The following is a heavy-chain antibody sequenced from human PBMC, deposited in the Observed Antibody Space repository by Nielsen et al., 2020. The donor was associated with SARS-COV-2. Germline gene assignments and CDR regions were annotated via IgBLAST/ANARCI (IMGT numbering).Heavy chain of an antibody. V-gene: IGHV3-23*01. Sequence: GESLKISCAASGFTFSSYAMSWVRQAPGKGLEWVSAISGSGGSTYYADSVKGRFTISRDNFKNTLYLQMTSLRTEDTAVYYCAKPTSPYDSNGYRDYWGQGTLVTVSS. CDR1: GFTFSSYA. CDR2: ISGSGGST. J-gene: IGHJ4*02. D-gene: IGHD3-22*01. CDR3: AKPTSPYDSNGYRDY.